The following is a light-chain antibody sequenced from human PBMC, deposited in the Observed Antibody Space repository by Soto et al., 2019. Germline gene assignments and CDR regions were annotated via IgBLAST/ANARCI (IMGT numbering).Light chain of an antibody. CDR2: DAS. Sequence: DIQMNQSPSSLSASVGARLTTTCSASQDISNYLNWYQQKPGKAPKLLIYDASNLETGVPSRFSGSGSGTDFTFTISSLQPEDIATYYCQQYDNLPLTFGEGTKVDIK. CDR1: QDISNY. CDR3: QQYDNLPLT. J-gene: IGKJ4*01. V-gene: IGKV1-33*01.